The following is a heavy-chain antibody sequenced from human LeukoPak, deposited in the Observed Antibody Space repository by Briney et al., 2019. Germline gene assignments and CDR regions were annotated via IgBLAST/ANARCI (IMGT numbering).Heavy chain of an antibody. V-gene: IGHV1-69*04. CDR1: GGTFSSYT. D-gene: IGHD4-11*01. CDR2: IIPLLGIA. Sequence: SVKVSCKASGGTFSSYTISWVRQAPGQGLEWMGRIIPLLGIANYAQKFQGRVTITADKSTSTAYMELSSLRSEDTAVYYCARDYGYYSNHPYYYYYMDVWGKGTTVTVSS. CDR3: ARDYGYYSNHPYYYYYMDV. J-gene: IGHJ6*03.